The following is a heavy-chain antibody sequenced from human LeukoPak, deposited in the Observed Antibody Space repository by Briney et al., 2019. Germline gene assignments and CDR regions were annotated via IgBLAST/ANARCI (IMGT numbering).Heavy chain of an antibody. V-gene: IGHV1-69*01. CDR3: ARESSTSAGAVQSSMDV. D-gene: IGHD2-2*01. Sequence: SVKVSCKASGGTSSSYAISWVRQAPGQGLEWMGGIIPIFGTANYAQKFQGRVTITADESTSTAYMELSSLRSEDTAVYYCARESSTSAGAVQSSMDVWGKGTTVTISS. CDR2: IIPIFGTA. J-gene: IGHJ6*03. CDR1: GGTSSSYA.